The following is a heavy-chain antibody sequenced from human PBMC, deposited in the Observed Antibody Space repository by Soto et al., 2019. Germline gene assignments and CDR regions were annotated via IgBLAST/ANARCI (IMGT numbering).Heavy chain of an antibody. V-gene: IGHV1-69*08. D-gene: IGHD5-12*01. J-gene: IGHJ4*02. CDR1: GCTFSHST. Sequence: ASVKVSCKASGCTFSHSTVACVRQAPGHRPEWMGMIIPMFGSTNSAQKFRDRVTFSADTYTNTAYMELSSLRSEDTAVYYCATPSGLLGQYSALPDNWGQGTLVTVSS. CDR2: IIPMFGST. CDR3: ATPSGLLGQYSALPDN.